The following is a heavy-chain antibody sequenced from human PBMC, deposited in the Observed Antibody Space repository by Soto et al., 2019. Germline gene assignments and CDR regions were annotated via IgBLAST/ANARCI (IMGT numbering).Heavy chain of an antibody. V-gene: IGHV1-69*04. CDR3: ARDLFRGVVVVAAPDAFDI. CDR1: GGTFSSYT. D-gene: IGHD2-15*01. CDR2: IIPILGIA. Sequence: SVKVSCKASGGTFSSYTISWVRQAPGQGLEWMGRIIPILGIANYAQKFQGRVTITADKSTSTAYMELSSLRSEDTAVYYCARDLFRGVVVVAAPDAFDIWGQGTMVTVSS. J-gene: IGHJ3*02.